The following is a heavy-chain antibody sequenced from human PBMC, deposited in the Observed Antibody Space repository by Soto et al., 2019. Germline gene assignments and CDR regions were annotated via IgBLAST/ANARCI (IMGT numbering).Heavy chain of an antibody. CDR2: ISGSGGST. V-gene: IGHV3-23*01. Sequence: GGSLRLSCAASGFTFSSYAMSWVRQAPGKGLEWVSVISGSGGSTYYADSVKGRFTISRDNSRNTLYLQMNSLRAEDTAVYYCAKSRDGFNANDHWGQGTLVTVSS. J-gene: IGHJ4*02. CDR3: AKSRDGFNANDH. CDR1: GFTFSSYA. D-gene: IGHD2-2*01.